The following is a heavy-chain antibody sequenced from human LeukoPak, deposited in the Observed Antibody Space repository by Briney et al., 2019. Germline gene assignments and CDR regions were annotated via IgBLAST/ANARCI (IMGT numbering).Heavy chain of an antibody. Sequence: SETLSLTRTLSGGSTSSYYWSWIRQPPGKGLEWMGYIYYSGSTNYHPSLKSRVTISVDTSKNQFSLKLSSVTAADTAVYYCARAGRSSGWANFDYWGQGTLVTVSS. CDR1: GGSTSSYY. V-gene: IGHV4-59*01. CDR2: IYYSGST. CDR3: ARAGRSSGWANFDY. D-gene: IGHD6-19*01. J-gene: IGHJ4*02.